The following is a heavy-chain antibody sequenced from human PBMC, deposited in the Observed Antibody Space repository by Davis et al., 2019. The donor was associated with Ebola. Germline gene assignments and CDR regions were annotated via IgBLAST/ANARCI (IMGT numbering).Heavy chain of an antibody. D-gene: IGHD3-22*01. CDR3: ARDRRWDYDSSGYQYYYYYGMDV. V-gene: IGHV4-59*01. Sequence: MPGGSLRLSCTVSGGSISSYYWSWIRQPPGKGLEWIGYTYYSGSTYYNPSLKSRVTISVDTSKNQFSLKLSSVTAADTAVYYCARDRRWDYDSSGYQYYYYYGMDVWGQGTTVTVSS. CDR2: TYYSGST. CDR1: GGSISSYY. J-gene: IGHJ6*02.